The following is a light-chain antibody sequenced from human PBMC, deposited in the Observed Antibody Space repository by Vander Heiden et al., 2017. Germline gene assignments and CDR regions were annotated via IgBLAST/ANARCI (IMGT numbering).Light chain of an antibody. J-gene: IGLJ2*01. CDR3: SSFTSSSIYVV. CDR2: EVN. CDR1: RSDVGGYNY. V-gene: IGLV2-14*01. Sequence: QSALTPPASVSGSPGQSITISCTGTRSDVGGYNYVSWYQQHPGKAPKLMISEVNNRPSGISDRFSGSKSGNTASLTISGLQAEDEGDYYCSSFTSSSIYVVFGGGTKLTVL.